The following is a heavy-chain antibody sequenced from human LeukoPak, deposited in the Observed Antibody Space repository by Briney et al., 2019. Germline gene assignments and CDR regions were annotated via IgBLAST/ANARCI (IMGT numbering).Heavy chain of an antibody. Sequence: PGGSLRLSCAASVFTFSSYWMIWARQAQWKGLEWVASINHNGNVNYYVDSVKGRFTISRDNAKNSLYLQMSNLRAEDTAVYFCARGGGLDVWGQGATVTVSS. D-gene: IGHD3-16*01. V-gene: IGHV3-7*03. CDR1: VFTFSSYW. J-gene: IGHJ6*02. CDR2: INHNGNVN. CDR3: ARGGGLDV.